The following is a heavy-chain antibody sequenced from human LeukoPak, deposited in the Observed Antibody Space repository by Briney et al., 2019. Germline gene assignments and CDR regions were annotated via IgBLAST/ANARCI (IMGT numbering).Heavy chain of an antibody. CDR1: GYTFTGYY. CDR3: ARVPLGLSSSGWYRRGPDYYYYYMDV. Sequence: GASVKVSCKASGYTFTGYYMHWVRQAPGQGLEWMGGIIPIFGTANYAQKFQGRVTITADESTSTAYMELSSLRSEDTAVYYCARVPLGLSSSGWYRRGPDYYYYYMDVWGKGTTVTISS. J-gene: IGHJ6*03. D-gene: IGHD6-19*01. CDR2: IIPIFGTA. V-gene: IGHV1-69*13.